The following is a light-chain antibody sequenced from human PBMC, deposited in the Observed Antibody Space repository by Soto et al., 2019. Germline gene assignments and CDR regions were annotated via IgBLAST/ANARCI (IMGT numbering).Light chain of an antibody. Sequence: QSALTQPASVSGSPGQSITISCTGTNNLVSWYQQYPGKAPKLMIYEGIKRPAGVSNRFSGSKSGNTASLTISGLQAEDEADYYCCSYAESSTTVVFGGGTKLTVL. CDR1: NNL. J-gene: IGLJ2*01. CDR2: EGI. V-gene: IGLV2-23*01. CDR3: CSYAESSTTVV.